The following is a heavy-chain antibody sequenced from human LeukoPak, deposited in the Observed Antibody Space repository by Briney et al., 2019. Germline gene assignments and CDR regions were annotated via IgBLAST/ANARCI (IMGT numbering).Heavy chain of an antibody. J-gene: IGHJ4*02. D-gene: IGHD6-13*01. V-gene: IGHV3-7*01. CDR2: IKQDGSER. CDR3: AREIAAAGNFDY. CDR1: GLIFGDCW. Sequence: PGGSLRLSCVVSGLIFGDCWMSWVRQAPGKGLEWVANIKQDGSERYYVDSVKGRFTISRDNAKNSVYLQMNSLRAEDTAVYYCAREIAAAGNFDYWGQGTLVTVSS.